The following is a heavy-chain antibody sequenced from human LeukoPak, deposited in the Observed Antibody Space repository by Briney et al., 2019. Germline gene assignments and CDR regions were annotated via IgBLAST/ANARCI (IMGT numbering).Heavy chain of an antibody. Sequence: PSETLSLTCAVYGGSFSGYYWSWIRQPPGKGLEWIGEINHSGSTNYNPSLKSRVTISVDTSKNQFSLKLSSVTAADTAVYYCATWESRGRYYYMDVWGKGTTVTVSS. J-gene: IGHJ6*03. CDR3: ATWESRGRYYYMDV. D-gene: IGHD1-26*01. V-gene: IGHV4-34*01. CDR1: GGSFSGYY. CDR2: INHSGST.